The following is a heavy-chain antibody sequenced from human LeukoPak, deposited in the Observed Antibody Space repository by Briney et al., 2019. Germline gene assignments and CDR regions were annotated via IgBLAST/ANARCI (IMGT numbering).Heavy chain of an antibody. CDR2: ISYDGSNK. CDR3: ARARDGNRYYFDY. V-gene: IGHV3-30-3*01. D-gene: IGHD4-23*01. J-gene: IGHJ4*02. CDR1: GFTFSSYA. Sequence: PGGSLRLPCAASGFTFSSYAMHWVRQAPGKGLEWVAVISYDGSNKYYADSVKGRFTISRDNSKNTLYLQMNSLRAEDTAVYYCARARDGNRYYFDYWGQGTLVTVSS.